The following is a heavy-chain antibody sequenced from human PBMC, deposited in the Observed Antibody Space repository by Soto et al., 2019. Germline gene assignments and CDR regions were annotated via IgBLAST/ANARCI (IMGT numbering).Heavy chain of an antibody. V-gene: IGHV1-69*08. CDR2: IIPLLGIA. J-gene: IGHJ4*02. Sequence: QVQLVQSGAEVKKPGSSVKVSCKASVGTFSSYTISWVRQAPGQGLEWMGMIIPLLGIANYAQKFQGRVTITADKSTSTGYMELSSLRSEDTAVYYCAREEYYYGSGAFFDYWGQGTLVTVSS. CDR3: AREEYYYGSGAFFDY. CDR1: VGTFSSYT. D-gene: IGHD3-10*01.